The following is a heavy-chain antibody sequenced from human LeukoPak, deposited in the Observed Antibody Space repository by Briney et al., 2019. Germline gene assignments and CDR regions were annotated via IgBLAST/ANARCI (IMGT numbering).Heavy chain of an antibody. Sequence: SETLSLTCTVSGGSISSSSYYWGWIRQPPGKGLEWIGSIYYSGSTYYNPSLKSRVTISVDTSKNQFSLKLSSVTAADTAVYYCVREVLRYSSSWDYWGQGTLVTVSS. CDR3: VREVLRYSSSWDY. D-gene: IGHD6-13*01. CDR2: IYYSGST. CDR1: GGSISSSSYY. V-gene: IGHV4-39*01. J-gene: IGHJ4*02.